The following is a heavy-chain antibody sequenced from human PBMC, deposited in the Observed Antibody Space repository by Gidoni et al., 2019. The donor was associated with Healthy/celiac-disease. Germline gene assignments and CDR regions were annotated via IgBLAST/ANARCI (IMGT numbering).Heavy chain of an antibody. CDR3: ARGTGLTRYYGMDV. J-gene: IGHJ6*02. CDR1: GGSFSGYY. V-gene: IGHV4-34*01. Sequence: QVQLQQLGAGLLKPSDTLSLTCAVYGGSFSGYYWSWIRQPPGNGLEWIGEINHSGSTNYNPSLKSRVTISVDTSKNQFSRKLSSVTAADTAVYYCARGTGLTRYYGMDVWGQGTTVTVSS. CDR2: INHSGST.